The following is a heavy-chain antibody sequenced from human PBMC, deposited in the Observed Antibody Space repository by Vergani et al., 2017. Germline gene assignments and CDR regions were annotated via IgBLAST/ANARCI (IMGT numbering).Heavy chain of an antibody. V-gene: IGHV4-61*02. J-gene: IGHJ4*02. D-gene: IGHD2-15*01. CDR1: GGSINSSNYY. CDR2: IHTSGST. Sequence: QVQLQESGPGLVKPSQTLSLTCTVSGGSINSSNYYWSWIRQPAGKGLEWIGRIHTSGSTNYNPSLKSRVTMSEDTSKNQLSLNLTSVTAADTAVYFCARGSCLGGSCYKPLFDYWGQGILVTVSS. CDR3: ARGSCLGGSCYKPLFDY.